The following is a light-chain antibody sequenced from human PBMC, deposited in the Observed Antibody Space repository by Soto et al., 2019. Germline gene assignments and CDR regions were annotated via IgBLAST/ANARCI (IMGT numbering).Light chain of an antibody. CDR2: KAS. V-gene: IGKV1-5*03. J-gene: IGKJ3*01. Sequence: DIQMTQSPSTLSGSVGDRVTITCRASQTISSWLAWYQQKSGKAPKLLIYKASSLESGVPTRFSGSGSGTDFTLTISSLQPEDFATYYCQQYNSYVFGPGTKVDIK. CDR1: QTISSW. CDR3: QQYNSYV.